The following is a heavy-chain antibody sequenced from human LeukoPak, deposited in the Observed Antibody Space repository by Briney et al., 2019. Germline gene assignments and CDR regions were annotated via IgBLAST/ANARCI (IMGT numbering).Heavy chain of an antibody. CDR1: GFTFSDYY. CDR2: ISSSSSYT. V-gene: IGHV3-11*06. J-gene: IGHJ6*02. D-gene: IGHD5-18*01. CDR3: ATHDGYSYGLMGYYYGMDV. Sequence: GGSLRLSCAASGFTFSDYYMSWIRQAPGKGLEWVSYISSSSSYTNYADSVKGRFTISRDNAKSSLYLQMNSLRAEDTAVYYCATHDGYSYGLMGYYYGMDVWGQGTTVTVSS.